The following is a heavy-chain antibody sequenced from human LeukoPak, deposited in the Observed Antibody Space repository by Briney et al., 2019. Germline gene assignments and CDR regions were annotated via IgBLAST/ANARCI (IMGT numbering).Heavy chain of an antibody. D-gene: IGHD1-14*01. CDR1: GFTFSGYA. CDR2: ISYDGSNK. J-gene: IGHJ1*01. Sequence: GGSLRLSCAASGFTFSGYAMHWVRQAPGKGLEWVAVISYDGSNKYYADSVKGRFTISRDNSKNTLYLQMNSLRAEDTAVYYCARGPSITEYFQHWGQGTLVTVSS. V-gene: IGHV3-30*04. CDR3: ARGPSITEYFQH.